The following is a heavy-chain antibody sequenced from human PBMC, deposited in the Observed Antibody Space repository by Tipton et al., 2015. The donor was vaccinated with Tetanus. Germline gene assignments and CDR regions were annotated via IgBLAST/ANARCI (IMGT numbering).Heavy chain of an antibody. CDR3: AKRDSSGPRFDY. Sequence: SLRLSCAASGFIFGNYALSWVRQAPGKGLEWVSSITGSGDMPYYADSVKGRFTISRDNSKNTLYLQMTSLRAEDTAVYYCAKRDSSGPRFDYWGQGTLVTVSS. CDR2: ITGSGDMP. CDR1: GFIFGNYA. D-gene: IGHD3-22*01. V-gene: IGHV3-23*01. J-gene: IGHJ4*02.